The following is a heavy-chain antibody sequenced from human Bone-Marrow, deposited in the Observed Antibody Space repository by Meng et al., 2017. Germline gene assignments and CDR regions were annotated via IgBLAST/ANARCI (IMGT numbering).Heavy chain of an antibody. J-gene: IGHJ4*02. CDR3: ARDPGAIAVAGLEDY. Sequence: QVPMGQSGSELKKPGAPMKVSCKAYGYTFTSYAMNWVRQAPGQGLEWMGWINTNTGNPTYAQGFTGRFVFSLDTSVSTAYLQISSLKAEDTAVYYCARDPGAIAVAGLEDYWGQGTLVTVSS. D-gene: IGHD6-19*01. V-gene: IGHV7-4-1*02. CDR1: GYTFTSYA. CDR2: INTNTGNP.